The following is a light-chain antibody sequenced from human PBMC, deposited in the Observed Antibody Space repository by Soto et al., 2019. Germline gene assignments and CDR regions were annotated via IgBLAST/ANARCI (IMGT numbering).Light chain of an antibody. CDR1: QSVSSSY. J-gene: IGKJ1*01. V-gene: IGKV3-15*01. CDR3: QQYNNWPGWP. Sequence: EIVLTQSPGTLSLSPGERATLSCRTSQSVSSSYLAWYQQKPGQAPRLLIYGASTRATGIPARFSRSGSGTEFTLTISSLQSEDFAVYYCQQYNNWPGWPFGQGTKVDIK. CDR2: GAS.